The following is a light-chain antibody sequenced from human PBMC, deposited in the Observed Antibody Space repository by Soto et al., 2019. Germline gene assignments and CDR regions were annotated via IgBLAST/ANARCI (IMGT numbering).Light chain of an antibody. J-gene: IGLJ1*01. CDR2: EVS. V-gene: IGLV2-14*01. CDR3: NSYTSSSTYV. CDR1: SSDVGGYNY. Sequence: QSVLTQPASVSGSPGQSITISCTGTSSDVGGYNYVPWYQQHPGKAPKLMIYEVSNRPSGVSNRFSGSKSGNTASLTISGLQAEDEADYYCNSYTSSSTYVFGTGTKVTV.